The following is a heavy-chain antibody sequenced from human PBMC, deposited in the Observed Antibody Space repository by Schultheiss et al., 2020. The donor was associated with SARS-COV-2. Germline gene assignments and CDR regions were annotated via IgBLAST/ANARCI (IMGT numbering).Heavy chain of an antibody. CDR1: GGSISSYY. Sequence: SQTLSLTCTVSGGSISSYYWSWIRQPPGKGLEWIGYIYYSGSTNYNPSLKSRVTISVDTSKNQFSLKLSSVTAADTAVYYCASGYCSGGSCYPSLLGRWGQGTLVTVSS. CDR2: IYYSGST. J-gene: IGHJ4*02. D-gene: IGHD2-15*01. CDR3: ASGYCSGGSCYPSLLGR. V-gene: IGHV4-59*08.